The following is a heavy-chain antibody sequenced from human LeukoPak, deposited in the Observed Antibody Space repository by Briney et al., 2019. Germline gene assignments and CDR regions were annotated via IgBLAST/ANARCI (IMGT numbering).Heavy chain of an antibody. J-gene: IGHJ3*02. Sequence: ASVKVSCKASGYTFTSYYMHWVRQAPGQGLEWMGIINPSGGSTSYAQKFQGRVTMTRDTSTSTVYMELSGLRSEDTAVYYCARGSRILTGYYKDAFDIWGQGTMVTASS. CDR2: INPSGGST. CDR3: ARGSRILTGYYKDAFDI. V-gene: IGHV1-46*01. D-gene: IGHD3-9*01. CDR1: GYTFTSYY.